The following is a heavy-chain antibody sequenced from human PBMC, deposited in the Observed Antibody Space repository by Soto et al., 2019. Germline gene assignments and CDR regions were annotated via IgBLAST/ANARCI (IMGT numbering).Heavy chain of an antibody. CDR1: GGSISSGNYY. V-gene: IGHV4-39*01. CDR2: INYSGRT. J-gene: IGHJ5*02. D-gene: IGHD3-10*01. CDR3: ARLESTGSGVFFGP. Sequence: PSETLSLTCTVSGGSISSGNYYWGWIRQPPGKGLEWIGSINYSGRTYYNPSLKSRVAISVDTSKNQFSLNLNSVTAADTAVYYCARLESTGSGVFFGPWGQGTLVTVSS.